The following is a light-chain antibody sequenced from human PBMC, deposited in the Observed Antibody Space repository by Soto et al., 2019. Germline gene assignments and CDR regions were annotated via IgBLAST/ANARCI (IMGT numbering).Light chain of an antibody. CDR2: GAS. Sequence: EIVMTQSPATLSVSPGDRATLSCRASQSVSSNLAWYQQKPGQAPRLLIYGASTRATGIPARFSGSGSGTEFTLTISSLQSEDFAVYYCQQYNNWPFTFGPGTNVDIK. CDR1: QSVSSN. V-gene: IGKV3-15*01. J-gene: IGKJ3*01. CDR3: QQYNNWPFT.